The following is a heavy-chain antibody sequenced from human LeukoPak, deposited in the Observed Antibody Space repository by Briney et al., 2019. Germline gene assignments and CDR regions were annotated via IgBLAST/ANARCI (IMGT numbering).Heavy chain of an antibody. CDR1: GYSFTTYW. J-gene: IGHJ4*02. V-gene: IGHV5-51*01. D-gene: IGHD1-14*01. CDR2: IYPGDSDT. Sequence: NRGESLKISCKGSGYSFTTYWIGLVRQVPGKGLEWMGIIYPGDSDTRYSPSFQGQVTISADKSISTAYLQWSSLKASDTAMYYCARDTGTSFDYWGQGTLVTVSS. CDR3: ARDTGTSFDY.